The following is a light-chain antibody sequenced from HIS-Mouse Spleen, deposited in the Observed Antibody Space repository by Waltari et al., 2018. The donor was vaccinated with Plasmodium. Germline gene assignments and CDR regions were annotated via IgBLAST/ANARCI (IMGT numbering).Light chain of an antibody. V-gene: IGLV3-1*01. Sequence: SYELTQPPSVSVSPGQTASITCSGDKLGAKYACWYQQKPGQSPVLVIYQDSKRPSGIPERVSGCNSGNTATLTISGTQAMDEADYYCQAWDSSTAVVFGGGTKLTVL. J-gene: IGLJ2*01. CDR1: KLGAKY. CDR3: QAWDSSTAVV. CDR2: QDS.